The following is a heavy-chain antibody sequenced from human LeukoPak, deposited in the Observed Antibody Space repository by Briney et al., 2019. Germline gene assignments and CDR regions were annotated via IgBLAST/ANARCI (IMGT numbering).Heavy chain of an antibody. J-gene: IGHJ4*02. D-gene: IGHD6-13*01. CDR2: IYPGDSNT. CDR1: GYSFPSYW. V-gene: IGHV5-51*01. Sequence: GESLKISCKGTGYSFPSYWIGWVRQMPGKGLEWMGIIYPGDSNTRCSPSFQGQVAISADKSISTAYLQWSSLKASDTAMYYCARHGAAAFGTAIDYWGQGTLVTVSS. CDR3: ARHGAAAFGTAIDY.